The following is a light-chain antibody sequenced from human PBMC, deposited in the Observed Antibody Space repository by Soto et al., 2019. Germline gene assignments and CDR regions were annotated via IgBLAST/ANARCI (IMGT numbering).Light chain of an antibody. V-gene: IGKV2-30*02. CDR2: KVS. Sequence: DVVMTQSPLSLPVTLGQPASISCRSNQRLVHSDGIAYFSWFQQRPGRSPRRLIYKVSNRDSGGPARFSGSGSGTEFALKISRVEAEDVGVYYCMQGTHGPITFGQGTRLELK. CDR1: QRLVHSDGIAY. J-gene: IGKJ5*01. CDR3: MQGTHGPIT.